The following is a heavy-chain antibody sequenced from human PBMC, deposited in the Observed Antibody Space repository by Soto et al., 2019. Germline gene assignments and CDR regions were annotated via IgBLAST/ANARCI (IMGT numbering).Heavy chain of an antibody. J-gene: IGHJ6*02. CDR3: ARDTRVVPPAIRTGSYYYYGMDV. Sequence: ASVKVCCKASGYTFTSYYMHWVRQAPGQGLEWMGIINPSGGSTSYAQKFQGRGTMTRDTSTSTVYMELSSLRSEDTAVYYCARDTRVVPPAIRTGSYYYYGMDVWGQGTTVTLSS. CDR1: GYTFTSYY. V-gene: IGHV1-46*01. D-gene: IGHD2-2*02. CDR2: INPSGGST.